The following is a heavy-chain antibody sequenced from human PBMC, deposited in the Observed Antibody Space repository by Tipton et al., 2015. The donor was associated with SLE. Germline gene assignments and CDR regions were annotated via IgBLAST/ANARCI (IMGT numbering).Heavy chain of an antibody. CDR1: GFTSSRAG. V-gene: IGHV3-30*02. CDR3: TRVGLDY. J-gene: IGHJ4*02. CDR2: IRYDGGNK. D-gene: IGHD3-10*01. Sequence: SLRLSCAASGFTSSRAGMHWVRQAPGKGLEWVAFIRYDGGNKYYTDSVKGRFTISRDNQENTLYLQMNSLRPEDTAVYYCTRVGLDYWGQGTLVTVSS.